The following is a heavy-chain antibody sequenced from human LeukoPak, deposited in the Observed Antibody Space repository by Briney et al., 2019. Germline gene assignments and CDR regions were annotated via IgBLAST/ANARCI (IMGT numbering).Heavy chain of an antibody. CDR1: GYTFTSYG. D-gene: IGHD3-22*01. Sequence: ASVKVSCKASGYTFTSYGISWVRQATGQGLEWMGWMNPNSGNTGYAQKFQGRVTITRNTSISTAYMELSSLRSEDTAVYYCARTYYYDSSGYYLDAFDIWGQGTMVTVSS. J-gene: IGHJ3*02. CDR3: ARTYYYDSSGYYLDAFDI. CDR2: MNPNSGNT. V-gene: IGHV1-8*03.